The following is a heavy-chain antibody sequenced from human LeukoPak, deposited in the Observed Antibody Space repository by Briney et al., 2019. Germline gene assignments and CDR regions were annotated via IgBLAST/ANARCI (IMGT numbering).Heavy chain of an antibody. Sequence: ASVKVSCKASGYTFTSYAMHWVRQAPGQRLEWMGWINAGNGNTKYSQKFQGRVTITRDTSASTAYMELSSLGSEDTAVYYCARALPYQGSRNFDYWGQGTLVTVSS. D-gene: IGHD2-2*01. CDR3: ARALPYQGSRNFDY. J-gene: IGHJ4*02. CDR2: INAGNGNT. CDR1: GYTFTSYA. V-gene: IGHV1-3*01.